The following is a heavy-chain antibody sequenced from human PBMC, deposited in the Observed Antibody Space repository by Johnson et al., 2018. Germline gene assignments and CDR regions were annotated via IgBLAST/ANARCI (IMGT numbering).Heavy chain of an antibody. D-gene: IGHD2/OR15-2a*01. J-gene: IGHJ3*02. V-gene: IGHV3-7*01. CDR2: IKQDGSEE. Sequence: VQLVQSGGGLVQPGGSLRLSCAASGFTFSSYWMSWVRQAPGKGLEWVANIKQDGSEEYYVDSVKGRFSISRDNAKNTLHLQMNSRRVDETALYYCVREGFYGSLDIWGHGTMVSVSS. CDR1: GFTFSSYW. CDR3: VREGFYGSLDI.